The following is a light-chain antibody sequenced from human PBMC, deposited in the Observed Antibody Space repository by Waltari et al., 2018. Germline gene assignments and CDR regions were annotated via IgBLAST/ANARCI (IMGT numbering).Light chain of an antibody. V-gene: IGLV8-61*01. J-gene: IGLJ3*02. CDR2: KGI. Sequence: QTVVTQEPSLSVSPGGTVTLTCALSSGSVSSTSYPTWYQQTPGQPPRTLVDKGISRASGVPDRFSGSILGKTAALTITGAQADDESDYYCSMYMGSGVWVFGGGTKLTVL. CDR1: SGSVSSTSY. CDR3: SMYMGSGVWV.